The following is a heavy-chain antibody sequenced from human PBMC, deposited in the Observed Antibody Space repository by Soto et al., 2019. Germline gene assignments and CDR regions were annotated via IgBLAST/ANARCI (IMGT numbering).Heavy chain of an antibody. CDR3: AGIAVAGYYYYYMDV. Sequence: PGGSLRLSCAASGFTFSSSWMNWVRQAPGKGLVWVSYISSNSSIIYYADSVKGRFTISRDNAKNSLYLQMNSLRAEDTAVYYCAGIAVAGYYYYYMDVWGKGTTVTVSS. J-gene: IGHJ6*03. CDR2: ISSNSSII. V-gene: IGHV3-48*01. CDR1: GFTFSSSW. D-gene: IGHD6-19*01.